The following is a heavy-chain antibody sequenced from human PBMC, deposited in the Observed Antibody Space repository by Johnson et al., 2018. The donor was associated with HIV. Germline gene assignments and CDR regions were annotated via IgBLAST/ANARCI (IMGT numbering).Heavy chain of an antibody. Sequence: QVQLVESGGGVVQPGRSLRLSCAASGFIFSSYAMHWVRQPPGKGLEWVAVISFDGSNKYYADSVKGRFSISRDNAKNSLYLQMNSLRADDTAVYYCARDSTLDMVTAFDIWGQGTMVTVSS. CDR1: GFIFSSYA. D-gene: IGHD3-10*01. V-gene: IGHV3-30*04. J-gene: IGHJ3*02. CDR3: ARDSTLDMVTAFDI. CDR2: ISFDGSNK.